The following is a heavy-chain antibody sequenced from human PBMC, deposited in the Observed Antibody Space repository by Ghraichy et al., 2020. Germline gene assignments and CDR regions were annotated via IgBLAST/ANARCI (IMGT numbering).Heavy chain of an antibody. D-gene: IGHD3-9*01. CDR3: ARESVLTGMGDDASDI. V-gene: IGHV3-7*03. J-gene: IGHJ3*02. Sequence: GESLNISCAASGFTFSSHYMTWVRQAPGKGLEWLANIKQDGSDTFYLDSVRGRFTISRDNAKNSLYLQMNSLRADDTAVYYCARESVLTGMGDDASDIWGQGTMVTVSS. CDR2: IKQDGSDT. CDR1: GFTFSSHY.